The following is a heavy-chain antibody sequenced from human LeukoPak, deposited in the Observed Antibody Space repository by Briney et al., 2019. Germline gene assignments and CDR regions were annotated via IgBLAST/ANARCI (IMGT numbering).Heavy chain of an antibody. CDR2: INHSGST. J-gene: IGHJ1*01. V-gene: IGHV4-34*01. D-gene: IGHD4-17*01. CDR3: ARGHSPVTTKVSYFQH. Sequence: SETLSLTCAVYGESFSGYYWSWIRQPPGKGLEWIGEINHSGSTNYNPSLKSRVTILVYTSKNQFSLKLSSVTAADTAVYYCARGHSPVTTKVSYFQHWGQGTLVTVSS. CDR1: GESFSGYY.